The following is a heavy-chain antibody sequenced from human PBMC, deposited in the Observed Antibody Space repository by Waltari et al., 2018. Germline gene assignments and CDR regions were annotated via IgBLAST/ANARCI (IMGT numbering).Heavy chain of an antibody. D-gene: IGHD3-3*01. J-gene: IGHJ6*02. CDR3: ARVRVLRAGYYYYGMDV. CDR2: IYYRGST. V-gene: IGHV4-61*01. Sequence: QVQLQESGPGLVKPSETLSLTCTVSGGSVSSGSYYWSWIRQPPGKGLEWIGYIYYRGSTNYNPSLKSRVTISVDTSKNQFSLKLSSVTAADTAVYYCARVRVLRAGYYYYGMDVWGQGTTVTVSS. CDR1: GGSVSSGSYY.